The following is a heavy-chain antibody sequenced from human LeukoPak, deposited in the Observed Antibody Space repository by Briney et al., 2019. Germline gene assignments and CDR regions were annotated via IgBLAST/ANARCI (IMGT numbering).Heavy chain of an antibody. CDR2: IIVSGDAT. CDR1: GFTLSRNA. CDR3: ARRNYDFWSGYLYGMDV. Sequence: GGSLRLSCAVSGFTLSRNAMTWVRQDPGKGLQWISSIIVSGDATDYADSVKGRFTIYRDISKNTLYLQMNSLRVDDTAVYYCARRNYDFWSGYLYGMDVWGQGTTVTVSS. J-gene: IGHJ6*02. D-gene: IGHD3-3*01. V-gene: IGHV3-23*01.